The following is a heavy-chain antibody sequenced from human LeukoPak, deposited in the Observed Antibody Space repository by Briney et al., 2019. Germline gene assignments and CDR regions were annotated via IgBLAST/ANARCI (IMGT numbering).Heavy chain of an antibody. V-gene: IGHV4-39*01. CDR2: IYYSGST. CDR3: ARIRFNGYDSYYFES. D-gene: IGHD5-12*01. Sequence: SETLSLTCIVSGGSISNSDYYWGWIRQPPGKGLEWIGTIYYSGSTYYNPSLKSRVTISVDTSKNEFSLKLSSVTAADTAVYYCARIRFNGYDSYYFESWGQGTLVTVSS. CDR1: GGSISNSDYY. J-gene: IGHJ4*02.